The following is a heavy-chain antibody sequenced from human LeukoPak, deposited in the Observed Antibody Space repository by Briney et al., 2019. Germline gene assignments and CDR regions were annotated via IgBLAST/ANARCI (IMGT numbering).Heavy chain of an antibody. J-gene: IGHJ4*02. CDR3: ASANYYGFNYFDY. CDR1: GGSISSDDYY. D-gene: IGHD3-10*01. V-gene: IGHV4-30-4*01. Sequence: SETLSLTCTVSGGSISSDDYYWSWIRQPPRKGLEWIGYIYYSGSTYYNPSLKSRITISVDTSKNEFSLKLTSVTAADTAVYYCASANYYGFNYFDYWGQGALVTVSS. CDR2: IYYSGST.